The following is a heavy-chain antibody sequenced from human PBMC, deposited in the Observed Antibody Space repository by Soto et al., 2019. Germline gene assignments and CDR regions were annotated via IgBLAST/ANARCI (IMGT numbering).Heavy chain of an antibody. CDR1: GYTFTSYA. Sequence: ASVKVSCKASGYTFTSYAMHWVRQAPGQRLEWVGWINAGNGNTKYSQKFQGRVTVTRDTSASTAYMELSSLRSEDTAVYYCARALPDYRTTAPSKAHWFDPWGQGTLVTVSS. CDR3: ARALPDYRTTAPSKAHWFDP. V-gene: IGHV1-3*01. CDR2: INAGNGNT. D-gene: IGHD4-4*01. J-gene: IGHJ5*02.